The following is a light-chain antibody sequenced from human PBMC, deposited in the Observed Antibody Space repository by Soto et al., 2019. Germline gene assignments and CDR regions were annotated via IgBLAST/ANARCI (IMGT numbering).Light chain of an antibody. CDR3: SSYTSSSTYV. CDR1: SSDVGGYND. V-gene: IGLV2-14*01. Sequence: QSPLTQPASVSGSPGQSITISCTGTSSDVGGYNDVSWYQQHPGKAPEFMIYDVSNRPSGVSNRFSGSKSGNTASLTIYGLQAEDEADYYCSSYTSSSTYVFGPGTKVTVL. CDR2: DVS. J-gene: IGLJ1*01.